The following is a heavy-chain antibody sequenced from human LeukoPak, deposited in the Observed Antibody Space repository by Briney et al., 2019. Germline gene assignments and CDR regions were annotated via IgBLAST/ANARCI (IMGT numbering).Heavy chain of an antibody. V-gene: IGHV1-24*01. J-gene: IGHJ4*02. Sequence: ASVKVSCKVSGYTLTELSMHWVRQAPGKGLEWMGGFDPEDGETIYAQKFQGRVTMTEDTSTDTAYMELSSLRSEDTAVHYCATGLRYFDWLHPRSNPDYWGQGTLVTVSS. CDR2: FDPEDGET. CDR1: GYTLTELS. CDR3: ATGLRYFDWLHPRSNPDY. D-gene: IGHD3-9*01.